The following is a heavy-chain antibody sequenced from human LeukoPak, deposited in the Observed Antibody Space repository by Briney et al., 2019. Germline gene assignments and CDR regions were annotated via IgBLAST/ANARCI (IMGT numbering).Heavy chain of an antibody. CDR3: ARALVGAFDY. CDR2: ISSSGSTI. V-gene: IGHV3-11*01. Sequence: MXWXXXXPGKGGEGGSYISSSGSTIYYADSVKGGVTISRDNAKNSLYLQMNSLRAEDTAVYYCARALVGAFDYWGQGTLVTVSS. D-gene: IGHD1-26*01. J-gene: IGHJ4*02.